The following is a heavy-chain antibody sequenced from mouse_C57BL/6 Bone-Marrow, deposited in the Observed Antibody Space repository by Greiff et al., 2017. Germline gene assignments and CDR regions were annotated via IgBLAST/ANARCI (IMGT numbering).Heavy chain of an antibody. V-gene: IGHV1-55*01. D-gene: IGHD1-1*01. CDR2: IYPGSGST. CDR3: AKYYYGSSYLFAY. CDR1: GYTFTSYW. J-gene: IGHJ3*01. Sequence: QVQLQQPGAELVKPGASVKMSCKASGYTFTSYWITWGKQRPGQGLEWIGDIYPGSGSTNYNEKFKSKATLTVDTSSSTAYMQLSSLTSEDSAVYYCAKYYYGSSYLFAYWGQGTLVTVSA.